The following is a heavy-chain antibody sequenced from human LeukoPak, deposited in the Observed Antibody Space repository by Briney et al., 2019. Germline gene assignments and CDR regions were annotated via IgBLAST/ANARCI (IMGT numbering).Heavy chain of an antibody. CDR3: ARKGDIVVVPAAN. V-gene: IGHV3-11*01. J-gene: IGHJ4*02. Sequence: GGSLRLSCAPSGFTFSDYYMSWIRQAPGKGLEWVSYISSSGSTIYYADSVKGRFTISRDNAKNSLYLQMNSLRAEDTAVYYCARKGDIVVVPAANWGQGTLVTVSS. D-gene: IGHD2-2*01. CDR2: ISSSGSTI. CDR1: GFTFSDYY.